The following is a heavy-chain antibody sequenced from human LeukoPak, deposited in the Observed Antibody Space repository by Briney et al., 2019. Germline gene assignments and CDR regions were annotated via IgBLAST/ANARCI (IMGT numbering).Heavy chain of an antibody. Sequence: GGSLRLSCAASGFTFSSYAMSWVSQAPGNGLEWVSSISSGGGGTYYADSVKGRFTISRDISKNTLYQRMTSLRAEDTAVYYCAKGGIPVGAAYFDYWGQGTMVTVSS. V-gene: IGHV3-23*01. CDR2: ISSGGGGT. CDR3: AKGGIPVGAAYFDY. J-gene: IGHJ4*02. D-gene: IGHD2-15*01. CDR1: GFTFSSYA.